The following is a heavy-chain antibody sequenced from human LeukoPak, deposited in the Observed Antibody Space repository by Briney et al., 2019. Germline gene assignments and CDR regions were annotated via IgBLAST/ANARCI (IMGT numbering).Heavy chain of an antibody. CDR1: GFTLSSYT. CDR3: ARALEFYYFDY. V-gene: IGHV3-21*01. Sequence: GGSLRLSCAASGFTLSSYTMNWVGQSPGKGLDWVSSISRSSSYIYYADSVKGRSTISRDNAKNSLYLQMNSLRAEDTAVYHCARALEFYYFDYWGQGTLVTVSS. D-gene: IGHD3-10*01. CDR2: ISRSSSYI. J-gene: IGHJ4*02.